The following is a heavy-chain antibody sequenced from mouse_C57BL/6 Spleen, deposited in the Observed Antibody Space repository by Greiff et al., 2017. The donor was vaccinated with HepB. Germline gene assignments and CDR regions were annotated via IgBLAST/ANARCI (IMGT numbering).Heavy chain of an antibody. D-gene: IGHD2-4*01. Sequence: VKLMESGPELVKPGASVKISCKASGYAFSSSWMNWVKQRPGKGLEWIGRIYPGDGDTNYNGKFKGKATLTADKSSSTAYMQLSSLTSEDSAVYFCARVAGNYDYDGPLYWYFDVWGTGTTVTVSS. V-gene: IGHV1-82*01. J-gene: IGHJ1*03. CDR1: GYAFSSSW. CDR3: ARVAGNYDYDGPLYWYFDV. CDR2: IYPGDGDT.